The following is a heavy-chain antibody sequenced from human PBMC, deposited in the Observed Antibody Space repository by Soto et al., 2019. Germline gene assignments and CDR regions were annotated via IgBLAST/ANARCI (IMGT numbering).Heavy chain of an antibody. CDR3: AGTFGSSSSKWFDP. D-gene: IGHD6-6*01. V-gene: IGHV4-34*01. CDR2: INHSGST. CDR1: GGSFSGYY. J-gene: IGHJ5*02. Sequence: SETLSLTCAVYGGSFSGYYWSWIRQPPGKGLEWIGEINHSGSTNYNPSLKSRVTISVDTSKNQFSLKLSSVTAADTAVYYCAGTFGSSSSKWFDPCGQGTLVTVSS.